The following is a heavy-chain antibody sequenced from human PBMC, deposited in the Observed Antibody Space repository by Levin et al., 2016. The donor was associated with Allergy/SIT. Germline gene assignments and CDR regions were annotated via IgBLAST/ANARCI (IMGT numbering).Heavy chain of an antibody. CDR3: AREAYCGGDCSSGGYYYDGMDV. D-gene: IGHD2-21*02. Sequence: LSLTCAASGFTFSTYAMSWVRQAPGKGLEWVSGLSGSGTTTFYADSVQGRFIVSRDNSKNMVSLQMNSLRVEDTALYYCAREAYCGGDCSSGGYYYDGMDVWGQGTTVTVFS. CDR2: LSGSGTTT. J-gene: IGHJ6*02. V-gene: IGHV3-23*01. CDR1: GFTFSTYA.